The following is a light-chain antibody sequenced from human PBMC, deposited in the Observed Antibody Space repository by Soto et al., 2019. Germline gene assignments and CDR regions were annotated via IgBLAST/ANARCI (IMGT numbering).Light chain of an antibody. CDR1: SSDVGSYNL. CDR3: CSYAGSSTLV. Sequence: QYALTQPASVSGSPGQSITISCTGTSSDVGSYNLVSWYQQHPGKAPKLMIYEGSKRPSGVSNRFSGSNSGNTASLTISGLQAEDEADYYCCSYAGSSTLVFGGGTKLTVL. J-gene: IGLJ2*01. V-gene: IGLV2-23*01. CDR2: EGS.